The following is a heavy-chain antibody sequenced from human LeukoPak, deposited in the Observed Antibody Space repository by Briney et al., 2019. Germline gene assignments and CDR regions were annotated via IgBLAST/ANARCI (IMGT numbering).Heavy chain of an antibody. CDR2: ISSSSSYI. D-gene: IGHD5-18*01. CDR1: GFTFSSYT. V-gene: IGHV3-21*01. Sequence: PGGSLRLSCAASGFTFSSYTMNWVRQAPGKGLEWVSSISSSSSYIYYADSVKGRFTISRDNAKNSLHLQMNSLRAEDTAVYYCARGGKRGYSYGFFYWGQGTLVTVSS. J-gene: IGHJ4*02. CDR3: ARGGKRGYSYGFFY.